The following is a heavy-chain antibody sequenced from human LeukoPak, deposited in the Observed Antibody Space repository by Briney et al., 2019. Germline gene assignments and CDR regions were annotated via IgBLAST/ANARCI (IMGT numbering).Heavy chain of an antibody. V-gene: IGHV4-4*07. J-gene: IGHJ4*02. CDR1: GGSISSYY. CDR2: IYTSGST. Sequence: SETLSLTCTVSGGSISSYYWSWIRQPAGKGLEWIGRIYTSGSTNYNPSLKSRVTISVDTSKNQFSLKLSSVTAADTAVYYCARTGRWLQSVYYFDYWGQGTLVTVSS. CDR3: ARTGRWLQSVYYFDY. D-gene: IGHD5-24*01.